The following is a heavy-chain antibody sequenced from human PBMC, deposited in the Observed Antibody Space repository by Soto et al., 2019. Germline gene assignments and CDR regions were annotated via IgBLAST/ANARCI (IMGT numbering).Heavy chain of an antibody. Sequence: QVQLVQSGAEVKKPGSSVKVSCKASGGTFSSYTISWVRQAPGQGLEWMGRIIPILGIANYAQKFQGRVTITADKSTSTADMELSSLRSEDTAGYYGARDLGYGDYGGWCDPWGQGILVTVSS. D-gene: IGHD4-17*01. V-gene: IGHV1-69*08. CDR3: ARDLGYGDYGGWCDP. J-gene: IGHJ5*02. CDR2: IIPILGIA. CDR1: GGTFSSYT.